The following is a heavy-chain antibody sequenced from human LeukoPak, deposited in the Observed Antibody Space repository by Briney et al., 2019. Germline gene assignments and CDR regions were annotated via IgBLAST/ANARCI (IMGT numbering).Heavy chain of an antibody. CDR3: AKGRQSTSQYLAGN. CDR2: ISGNGGGT. Sequence: PGGSLRLSCAASGFTFSSYGMSWVRHAPGKGPEWVSSISGNGGGTYYADSVKGRFTISRDNSKNTLYLQVNSLRAEDTAIYYCAKGRQSTSQYLAGNWGQGTLVTVSS. D-gene: IGHD2-2*01. CDR1: GFTFSSYG. J-gene: IGHJ4*02. V-gene: IGHV3-23*01.